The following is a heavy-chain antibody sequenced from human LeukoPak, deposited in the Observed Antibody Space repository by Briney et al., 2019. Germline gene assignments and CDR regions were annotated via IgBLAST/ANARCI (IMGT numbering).Heavy chain of an antibody. J-gene: IGHJ6*03. D-gene: IGHD3-10*01. CDR3: ARGTYYSYYYYYMDV. CDR1: GGSISSYY. Sequence: SETLSLTCTASGGSISSYYWSWIRQPPGKGLEWIGYIYYSGSTNYNPSLKSRVTISVDTSKNQFSLKLSSVTAADTAVYYCARGTYYSYYYYYMDVWGKGTTVTVSS. V-gene: IGHV4-59*01. CDR2: IYYSGST.